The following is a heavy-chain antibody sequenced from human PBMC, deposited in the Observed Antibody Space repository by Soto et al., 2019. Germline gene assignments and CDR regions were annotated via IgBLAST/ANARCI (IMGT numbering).Heavy chain of an antibody. CDR1: GFPFTTSA. V-gene: IGHV1-58*01. CDR3: AARIGTICWYWLDT. J-gene: IGHJ5*02. D-gene: IGHD1-7*01. CDR2: IVLGSGHT. Sequence: SVTVSCKASGFPFTTSAVQWVRQARGQRLEWIGWIVLGSGHTNYAQKFQERFTITRDMSTSTAYMERRSLRSDDTAVYHCAARIGTICWYWLDTWRQGTRVTVSS.